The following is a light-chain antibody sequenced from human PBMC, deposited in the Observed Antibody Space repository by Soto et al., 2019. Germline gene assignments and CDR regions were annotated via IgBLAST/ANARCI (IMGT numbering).Light chain of an antibody. Sequence: EIVLTQSPGTLSLSPGERATLSCRASQSVNNNLAWYQQKPGQAPRLLISGASTGATGIPARFSGSGSGTEFTLTISSLQSEDCAIYYCQQYHTWPITFGGGTKVDIK. J-gene: IGKJ4*01. CDR1: QSVNNN. CDR3: QQYHTWPIT. CDR2: GAS. V-gene: IGKV3-15*01.